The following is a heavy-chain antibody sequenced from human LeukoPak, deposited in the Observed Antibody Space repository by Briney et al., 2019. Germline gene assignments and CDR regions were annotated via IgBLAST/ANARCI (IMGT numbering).Heavy chain of an antibody. CDR3: ARGDSSGWYYDY. V-gene: IGHV4-59*01. CDR2: IYYRGST. J-gene: IGHJ4*02. Sequence: XRWXXXXXXKGLEWIGYIYYRGSTNYSPSLKSRVTISVDTSKNQFSLKLSSVTAADTAVYYCARGDSSGWYYDYWGQGTLVTVSS. D-gene: IGHD6-19*01.